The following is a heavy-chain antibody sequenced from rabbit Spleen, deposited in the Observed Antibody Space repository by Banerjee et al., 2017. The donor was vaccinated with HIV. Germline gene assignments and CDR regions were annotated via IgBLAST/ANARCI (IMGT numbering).Heavy chain of an antibody. CDR2: IEPIFGNT. J-gene: IGHJ3*01. Sequence: QEQLVESGGGLVQPGGSLKLSCKASGFDFSNYGVSWVRQAPGKGLEWIGYIEPIFGNTYYANWVNGRFTISSHNAQNTLYLQLNSLTVADTATYFCVRGGGLWGQGTLVTVS. V-gene: IGHV1S47*01. CDR1: GFDFSNYG. CDR3: VRGGGL.